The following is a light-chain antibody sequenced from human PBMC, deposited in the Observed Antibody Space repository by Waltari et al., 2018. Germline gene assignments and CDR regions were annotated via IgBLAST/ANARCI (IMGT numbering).Light chain of an antibody. J-gene: IGLJ2*01. CDR2: RDN. CDR3: QVWDSRTVV. Sequence: SYGLTQPLSVSVALGQTARITCGGNNIGSKNVYWYQQKAGQAPVLVIFRDNDRPSGVPERFSGSNSGNTATLTISRAQAGDEADYHCQVWDSRTVVFGGGTKLSVL. CDR1: NIGSKN. V-gene: IGLV3-9*01.